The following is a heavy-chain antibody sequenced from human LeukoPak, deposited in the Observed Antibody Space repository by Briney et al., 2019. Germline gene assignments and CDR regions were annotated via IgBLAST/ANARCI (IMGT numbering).Heavy chain of an antibody. CDR2: IYHSGST. CDR1: GYSISSGYY. J-gene: IGHJ5*02. Sequence: SETLSLTCTVSGYSISSGYYWGWTRQPPGKGLEWIGSIYHSGSTDYNPSLKSRVTISVDTSKNQFSLKLRSVTAADTAVYYCASQQQLVLLDWFDPWGQGTLVTVSS. CDR3: ASQQQLVLLDWFDP. D-gene: IGHD6-13*01. V-gene: IGHV4-38-2*02.